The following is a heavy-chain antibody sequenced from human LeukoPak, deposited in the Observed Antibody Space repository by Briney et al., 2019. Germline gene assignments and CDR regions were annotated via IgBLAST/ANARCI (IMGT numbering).Heavy chain of an antibody. J-gene: IGHJ4*02. CDR3: ARQDDFWTGLNY. Sequence: PGESLNISCKASGYSFTSHWIAWVRQMPGKGLEWMGIIYPGDSDTKYSPSFQGQVTISADKSIFTAFLQWSSLKASDTAVYYCARQDDFWTGLNYWGQGTLVTVSS. CDR2: IYPGDSDT. V-gene: IGHV5-51*03. D-gene: IGHD3/OR15-3a*01. CDR1: GYSFTSHW.